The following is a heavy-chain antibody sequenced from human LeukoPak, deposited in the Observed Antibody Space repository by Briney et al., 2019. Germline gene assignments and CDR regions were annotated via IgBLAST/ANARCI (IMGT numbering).Heavy chain of an antibody. CDR2: IWYDGSNK. CDR3: ARDGDCSGGSCYIDAFDI. D-gene: IGHD2-15*01. V-gene: IGHV3-33*01. CDR1: GFTFSSYG. Sequence: GGSLRLSCAASGFTFSSYGMHWVRQAPGKGLEWVAVIWYDGSNKYYADSVKGRFTISRDNSKNTLYLQMNSLRAEDTAVYYCARDGDCSGGSCYIDAFDIWGQGTMVTVSP. J-gene: IGHJ3*02.